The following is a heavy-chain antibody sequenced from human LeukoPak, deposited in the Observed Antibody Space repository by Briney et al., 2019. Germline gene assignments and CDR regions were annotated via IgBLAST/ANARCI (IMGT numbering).Heavy chain of an antibody. V-gene: IGHV1-46*01. CDR3: TSWAGEVKNGLWSGPFDY. Sequence: ASVKVSCRASGYTFTSHYFNWVRQAPGQGLEWMGIIDPSGGSTNYAQKFQGRVAMTRDTSTSTVYMDLSSLRSEDTAVYYCTSWAGEVKNGLWSGPFDYWGQGALVTVSS. CDR2: IDPSGGST. J-gene: IGHJ4*02. CDR1: GYTFTSHY. D-gene: IGHD3-3*01.